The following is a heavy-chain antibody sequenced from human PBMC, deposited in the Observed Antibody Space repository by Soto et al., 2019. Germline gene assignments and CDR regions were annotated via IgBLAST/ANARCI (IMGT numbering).Heavy chain of an antibody. CDR3: ARGVDAGLDG. D-gene: IGHD1-1*01. V-gene: IGHV1-8*01. CDR1: GYTFTSYD. CDR2: MSPNSGAT. Sequence: QVQLVQSGAEVTKPGASVKVSCKASGYTFTSYDINWVRQATGQGLEWMGWMSPNSGATGYAQKFQGRVTMTRDTSLSTAYMELSNLRSADTALYYCARGVDAGLDGWGQGSTVTVS. J-gene: IGHJ6*02.